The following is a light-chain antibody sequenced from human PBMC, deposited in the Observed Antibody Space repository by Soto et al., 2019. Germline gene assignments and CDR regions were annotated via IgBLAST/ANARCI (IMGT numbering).Light chain of an antibody. Sequence: DIQITHSPSSVAAAVGESVTIPCRASQVMSSWLAWYQQKPGKAPKLLIFAASTLQSGGPSRFSGSGSRTDFTLTITSLQPEDIGTYYCQQTDTLPSTFGQGTRLEIK. CDR1: QVMSSW. CDR2: AAS. V-gene: IGKV1D-12*01. J-gene: IGKJ5*01. CDR3: QQTDTLPST.